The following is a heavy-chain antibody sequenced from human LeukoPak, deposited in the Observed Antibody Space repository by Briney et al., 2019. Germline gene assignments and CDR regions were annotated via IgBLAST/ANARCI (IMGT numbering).Heavy chain of an antibody. CDR3: ARAGYLPRKTQFDP. CDR1: GYTFTSYD. Sequence: ASVKVSCKASGYTFTSYDINWVRQATGQGLEWMGWMNPNSGNTGYAQKFQGRVTMTRDTSISTAYMELSRLRSDDTAVYYCARAGYLPRKTQFDPWGQGTLVTVSS. V-gene: IGHV1-8*01. CDR2: MNPNSGNT. J-gene: IGHJ5*02. D-gene: IGHD5-18*01.